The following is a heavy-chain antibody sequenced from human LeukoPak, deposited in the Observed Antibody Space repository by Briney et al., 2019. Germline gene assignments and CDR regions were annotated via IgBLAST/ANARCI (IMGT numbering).Heavy chain of an antibody. Sequence: GGSLRLSCAASGFTFSTYAVNWVRQAPGKGLEWVSYISSSGSTIYYADSVKGRFTISRDNAKNSLYLQMNSLRAEDTAVYYCARDTVTTDYWGQGTLVTVSS. CDR3: ARDTVTTDY. V-gene: IGHV3-48*04. J-gene: IGHJ4*02. CDR2: ISSSGSTI. CDR1: GFTFSTYA. D-gene: IGHD4-17*01.